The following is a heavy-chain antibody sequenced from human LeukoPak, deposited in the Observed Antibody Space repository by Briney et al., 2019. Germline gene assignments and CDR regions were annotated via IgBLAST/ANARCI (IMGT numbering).Heavy chain of an antibody. D-gene: IGHD6-13*01. CDR2: ISHDGSRK. J-gene: IGHJ4*02. CDR1: GFTVNSNY. CDR3: SKDPLGYSRSSPGDY. Sequence: GGSLRLSCAASGFTVNSNYMSWVRQAPGKGLEWVALISHDGSRKYHADSVRGRFTISRDNSKNTLYLQMNSLRPEDTALYYCSKDPLGYSRSSPGDYWGQGTLVTVSS. V-gene: IGHV3-30*18.